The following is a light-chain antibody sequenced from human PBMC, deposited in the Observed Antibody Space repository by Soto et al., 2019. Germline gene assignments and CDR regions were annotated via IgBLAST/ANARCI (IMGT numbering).Light chain of an antibody. J-gene: IGKJ5*01. Sequence: EIVLTQSPGTLSLSPWERATLSCRASQSVSSNQLAWYQQKPGQAPRLLIYDASNRATDIPARFSGSGSGTDFTLTISSLEPEDFAVYYCQQRSNWPPFTFGQGTRLEIK. V-gene: IGKV3-11*01. CDR2: DAS. CDR1: QSVSSN. CDR3: QQRSNWPPFT.